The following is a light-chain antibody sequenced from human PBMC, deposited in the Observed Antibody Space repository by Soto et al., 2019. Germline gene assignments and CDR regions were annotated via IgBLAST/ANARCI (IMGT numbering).Light chain of an antibody. CDR1: QSISSW. CDR2: DAS. J-gene: IGKJ1*01. Sequence: DIQMTHSPATMDTSXRAGVTIAXXASQSISSWLAWYQQKPGKAPNLLIYDASSLESGVPSRFSGSGSGTEFTLTISSLQPDDFATYYCQQYNSYSRTFGQGTKVDIK. V-gene: IGKV1-5*01. CDR3: QQYNSYSRT.